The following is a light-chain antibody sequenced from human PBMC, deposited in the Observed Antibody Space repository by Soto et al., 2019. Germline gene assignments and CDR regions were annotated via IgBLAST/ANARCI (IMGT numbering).Light chain of an antibody. Sequence: GLTPSPSTLSLVPGESATLSCRASQSITNYLGWYQQKPGQAPRLLIYATSNRATGIPARFSGSGSGTDFTLTISSLEPEDFAVYYCQQNKDWPGTGGQGTKV. V-gene: IGKV3-11*01. CDR3: QQNKDWPGT. CDR1: QSITNY. J-gene: IGKJ1*01. CDR2: ATS.